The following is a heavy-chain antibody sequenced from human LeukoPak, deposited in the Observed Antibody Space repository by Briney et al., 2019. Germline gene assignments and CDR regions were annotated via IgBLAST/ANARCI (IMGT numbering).Heavy chain of an antibody. Sequence: PSENLSLTRAVYGGSFGGYYWSWIRQPPGKGLEWIGEINHSGSTNYNPSLKSRVTISVDTSKNQFSLKLSSVTAADTAVYYCARDHYDFWSGPKGSWFDPWGQGTLVTVSS. CDR3: ARDHYDFWSGPKGSWFDP. D-gene: IGHD3-3*01. J-gene: IGHJ5*02. V-gene: IGHV4-34*01. CDR2: INHSGST. CDR1: GGSFGGYY.